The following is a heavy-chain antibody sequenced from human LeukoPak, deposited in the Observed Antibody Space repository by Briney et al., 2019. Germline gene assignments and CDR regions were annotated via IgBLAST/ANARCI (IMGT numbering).Heavy chain of an antibody. CDR2: INWNVGST. V-gene: IGHV3-20*04. D-gene: IGHD1-1*01. CDR3: ARDRPNWNDAADY. J-gene: IGHJ4*02. CDR1: GFIFDDYG. Sequence: GGSLRLSCAVAGFIFDDYGMSWVRQAPGKGRGWVAGINWNVGSTGYADSVKGRFTISRDNDKNSLYLQMNSLRAEATALYYCARDRPNWNDAADYWGQGTLVTVSS.